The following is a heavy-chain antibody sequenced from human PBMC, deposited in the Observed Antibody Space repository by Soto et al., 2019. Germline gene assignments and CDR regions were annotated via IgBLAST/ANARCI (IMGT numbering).Heavy chain of an antibody. J-gene: IGHJ2*01. V-gene: IGHV1-69*13. D-gene: IGHD2-21*01. CDR1: GGSFRTYA. CDR2: IIPMLAAP. CDR3: ARVGPPSPSVIWFFDL. Sequence: ASVKVSCKASGGSFRTYAINWVRQAPGQGLEWMGGIIPMLAAPTYAQKFQGRLTITADESTTTVYMELSSLTSEDTAVYYCARVGPPSPSVIWFFDLWGRGTLVTVAS.